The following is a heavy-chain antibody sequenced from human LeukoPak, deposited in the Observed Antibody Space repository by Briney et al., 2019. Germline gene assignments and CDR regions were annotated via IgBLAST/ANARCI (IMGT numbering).Heavy chain of an antibody. CDR1: GFTFNTYW. D-gene: IGHD2-15*01. J-gene: IGHJ4*02. CDR3: AKQLGYCSDGSCYFPY. Sequence: PGGSLRLSCAASGFTFNTYWMSWVRQTPGKGLEWVANIKEDGSQKNYVDSVRGRFTISRDNAKNSLYLQMNSLRAEDTAVYYCAKQLGYCSDGSCYFPYWGQGTLVTVSS. CDR2: IKEDGSQK. V-gene: IGHV3-7*03.